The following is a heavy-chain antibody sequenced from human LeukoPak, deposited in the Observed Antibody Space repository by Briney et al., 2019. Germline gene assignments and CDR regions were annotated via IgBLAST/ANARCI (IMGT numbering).Heavy chain of an antibody. D-gene: IGHD6-13*01. CDR3: ARGRPYSSSWFNWFDP. CDR1: GYTLTSYA. J-gene: IGHJ5*02. CDR2: INAGNGNT. Sequence: GASVKVSCKASGYTLTSYAMHWVRQAPGQRLEWMGWINAGNGNTKYSQKFQGRVTITRDTSASTAYMELSSLRPEDTAVYYCARGRPYSSSWFNWFDPWGQGTLVTVSS. V-gene: IGHV1-3*01.